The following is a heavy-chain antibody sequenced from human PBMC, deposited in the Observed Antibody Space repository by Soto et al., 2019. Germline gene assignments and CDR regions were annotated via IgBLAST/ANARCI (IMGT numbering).Heavy chain of an antibody. J-gene: IGHJ6*02. V-gene: IGHV3-66*01. CDR2: LYPGGTT. D-gene: IGHD3-9*01. CDR1: GITVSSNC. CDR3: ARDDILTGHGMDV. Sequence: EVQLVESGGGLVQPGVSLRLSCAASGITVSSNCMSWVRQAPGKGLEWVSVLYPGGTTYYTDSVKGRFTISRDNSKNTLYLQMNSLRAEDTAVYYWARDDILTGHGMDVWGQGATVIVSS.